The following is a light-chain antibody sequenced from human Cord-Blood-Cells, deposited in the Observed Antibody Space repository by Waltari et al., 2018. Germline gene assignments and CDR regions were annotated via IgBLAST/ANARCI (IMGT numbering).Light chain of an antibody. CDR1: QSVLYSSNNKNY. V-gene: IGKV4-1*01. J-gene: IGKJ3*01. CDR2: WAS. Sequence: DIVMTQSPDSLAVSLGERATINCKSSQSVLYSSNNKNYLAWYQQKPGQPPKLLIYWASPRESGVPDRFSGSGSGTGFTLTISSLQAEDVAVYYCQQYYSTPFTFGPGTKVDIK. CDR3: QQYYSTPFT.